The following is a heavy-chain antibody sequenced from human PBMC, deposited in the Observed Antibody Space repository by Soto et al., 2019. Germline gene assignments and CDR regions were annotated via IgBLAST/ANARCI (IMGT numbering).Heavy chain of an antibody. D-gene: IGHD1-20*01. V-gene: IGHV3-30*18. CDR2: IYYDASKK. CDR1: GFPFNSSL. J-gene: IGHJ4*02. Sequence: QVQLVESGGGVVLPGRSLKLSWAAAGFPFNSSLLHWVRQAPGKGLEWVASIYYDASKKYYTDSVKGRFTISRDNSKNTVSLQMTSLRAEDTAVYYCANMLTGPTEYGGQGTLVTVSS. CDR3: ANMLTGPTEY.